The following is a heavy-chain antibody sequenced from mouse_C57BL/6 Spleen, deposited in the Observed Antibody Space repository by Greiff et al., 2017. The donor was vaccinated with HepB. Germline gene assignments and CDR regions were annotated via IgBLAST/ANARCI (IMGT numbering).Heavy chain of an antibody. Sequence: QVQLQQPGAELVKPGASVKLSCKASGYTFTSYWMHWVKQRPGRGLEWIGRIDPNSGGTKYNEKFKSKATLTVDKPSSTAYMQLSSLTSEDSAVYYCASQDGLRRKGYYFDYWGQGTTLTVSS. J-gene: IGHJ2*01. D-gene: IGHD2-2*01. CDR1: GYTFTSYW. CDR2: IDPNSGGT. V-gene: IGHV1-62-3*01. CDR3: ASQDGLRRKGYYFDY.